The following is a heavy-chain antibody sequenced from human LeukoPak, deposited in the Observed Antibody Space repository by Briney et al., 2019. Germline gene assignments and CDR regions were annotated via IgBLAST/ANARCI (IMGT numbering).Heavy chain of an antibody. D-gene: IGHD5-18*01. Sequence: PSETLSLTCTVSGGSISSYYWSWIRQPPGKGLEWIGYIYYSGSTYYNPSLKSRVTISVDTSKNQFSLKLSSVTAADTAVYYCARRSGYSYGLPHRAPFDYWGQGTLVTVSS. J-gene: IGHJ4*02. CDR2: IYYSGST. CDR3: ARRSGYSYGLPHRAPFDY. V-gene: IGHV4-59*08. CDR1: GGSISSYY.